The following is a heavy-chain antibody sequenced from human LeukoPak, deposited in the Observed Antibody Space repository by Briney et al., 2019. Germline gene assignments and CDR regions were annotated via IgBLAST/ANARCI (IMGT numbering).Heavy chain of an antibody. CDR3: ARVTHTELSTWFDP. CDR2: IIPIFGSS. J-gene: IGHJ5*02. V-gene: IGHV1-69*13. D-gene: IGHD5-18*01. Sequence: SVKVSCKASGYTFTSYGINWVRQAPGQGLEWMGGIIPIFGSSNYAQKFQGRVTITADESTTTAYMELSSLRSEDTAVYYCARVTHTELSTWFDPWGQGTLVTVSS. CDR1: GYTFTSYG.